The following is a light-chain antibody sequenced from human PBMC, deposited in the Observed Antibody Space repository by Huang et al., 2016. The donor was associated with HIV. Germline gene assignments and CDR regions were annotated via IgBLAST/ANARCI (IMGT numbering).Light chain of an antibody. CDR3: QQYNNWPPNT. CDR1: QSVSSN. V-gene: IGKV3-15*01. J-gene: IGKJ2*01. CDR2: GAS. Sequence: ETVMTQSPATLSVSPGERVTLSCMASQSVSSNLAWYQHTPGQGPRLLIYGASTRATGIPARCSSRGAGTEFTLTINTLQSEDFAVYYCQQYNNWPPNTFGQGTKLEIK.